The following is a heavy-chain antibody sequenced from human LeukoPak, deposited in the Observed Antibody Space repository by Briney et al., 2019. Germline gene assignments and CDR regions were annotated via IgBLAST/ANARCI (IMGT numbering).Heavy chain of an antibody. CDR3: ARERYGFWSGYYGKHY. CDR2: INHSGST. J-gene: IGHJ4*02. D-gene: IGHD3-3*01. V-gene: IGHV4-34*01. CDR1: GGSFSGYY. Sequence: PSETLSLTCAVYGGSFSGYYWSWIRQPPGKGLEWIGEINHSGSTNYNPSLKSRVTISVDTSKNQFSLKLSSVTAADTAVYYCARERYGFWSGYYGKHYWGQGTLVTVSS.